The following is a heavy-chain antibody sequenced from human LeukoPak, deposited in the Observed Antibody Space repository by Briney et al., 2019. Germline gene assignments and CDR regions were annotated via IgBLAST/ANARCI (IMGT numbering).Heavy chain of an antibody. CDR2: IYPGDSDT. V-gene: IGHV5-51*01. D-gene: IGHD2-21*02. CDR3: ARQLTSIGDDNNWFDP. Sequence: GESLKISCKGSGDSFTSYWIGWVRQMPGKGLEWMGIIYPGDSDTRYSPSFQGQVTISADKSISTAYLQWSSLKASDTTMYYCARQLTSIGDDNNWFDPWGQGTLVTVSS. CDR1: GDSFTSYW. J-gene: IGHJ5*02.